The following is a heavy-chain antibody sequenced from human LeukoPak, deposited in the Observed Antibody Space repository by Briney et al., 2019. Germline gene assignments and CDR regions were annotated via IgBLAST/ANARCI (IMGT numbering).Heavy chain of an antibody. CDR2: IWYDGSNK. V-gene: IGHV3-33*06. J-gene: IGHJ4*02. D-gene: IGHD1-26*01. Sequence: GGSLRLSCAASGFTFSSYGMHWVRQAPGKGLEWVAVIWYDGSNKYYADSVKGRSTISRDNSKNTLYLRMNSLRAEDTAVYYCAKDNSGSYYDYFDYWGQGTLVTVSS. CDR1: GFTFSSYG. CDR3: AKDNSGSYYDYFDY.